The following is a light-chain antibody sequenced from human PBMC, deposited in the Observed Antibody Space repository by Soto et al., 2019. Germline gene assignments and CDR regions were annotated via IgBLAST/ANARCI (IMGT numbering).Light chain of an antibody. CDR1: QSTTSY. CDR3: QQSYSTLGLT. Sequence: DIQMTQSPSSLSAYIGDRVTITYRASQSTTSYLNWYQQKPGKAPKLLIYAASSLQSGVPSRFSGSGSGTDFTLTISSLQPEDFATYYCQQSYSTLGLTFGGGTKVEIK. V-gene: IGKV1-39*01. J-gene: IGKJ4*01. CDR2: AAS.